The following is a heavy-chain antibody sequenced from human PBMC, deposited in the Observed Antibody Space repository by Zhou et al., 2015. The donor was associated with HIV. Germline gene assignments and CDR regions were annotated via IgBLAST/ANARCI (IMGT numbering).Heavy chain of an antibody. D-gene: IGHD3-10*01. CDR3: ARAGFGELYYYYYYYGMDV. J-gene: IGHJ6*02. CDR1: GGTFSSYT. Sequence: QVQLVQSGAEVKKPGSSVKVSCKASGGTFSSYTISWVRQAPGQGLEWMGRIIPILGIANYAQKFQGRVTITADKSTSTAYMELSSLRSEDTAVYYCARAGFGELYYYYYYYGMDVWGQGTTVTVSS. V-gene: IGHV1-69*02. CDR2: IIPILGIA.